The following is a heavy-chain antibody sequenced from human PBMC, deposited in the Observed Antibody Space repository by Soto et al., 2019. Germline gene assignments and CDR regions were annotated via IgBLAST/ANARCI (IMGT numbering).Heavy chain of an antibody. CDR3: ARQDYGEPYFDY. J-gene: IGHJ4*02. V-gene: IGHV3-66*04. Sequence: VQLVESGGGLVQPGGSLRLSCAASGFTISSNYMSWVRQAPGKGLEWVSVIYSGGSTYYADSVKGRFTISRDNSKNTLYLQMNSLRAEDTAVYYCARQDYGEPYFDYWGQGTLVTVSS. D-gene: IGHD4-17*01. CDR2: IYSGGST. CDR1: GFTISSNY.